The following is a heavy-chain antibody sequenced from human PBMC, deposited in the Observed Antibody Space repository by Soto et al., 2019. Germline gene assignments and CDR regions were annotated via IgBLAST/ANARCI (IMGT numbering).Heavy chain of an antibody. CDR2: ISYDGSNK. Sequence: QVQLVESGGGVVQPGRSLRLSCAASGFTFSSCGMHWVRQAPGKGLEWVAVISYDGSNKYYADSVKGRFTISRDNSKNTLYLQMNSLRAEDTAVYYCAKGEYSGYDDVGYFQHWGQGTLVTVSS. D-gene: IGHD5-12*01. J-gene: IGHJ1*01. CDR3: AKGEYSGYDDVGYFQH. CDR1: GFTFSSCG. V-gene: IGHV3-30*18.